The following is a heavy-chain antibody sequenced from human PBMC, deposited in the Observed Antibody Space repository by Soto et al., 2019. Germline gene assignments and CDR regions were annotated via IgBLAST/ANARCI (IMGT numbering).Heavy chain of an antibody. CDR3: ASFGYCSSTSCSVGYYYYGMDV. D-gene: IGHD2-2*01. V-gene: IGHV5-10-1*01. Sequence: SWIRQHPGKGLEWMGRIDPSDSYTNYSPSFQGHVTISADKSISTAYLQWRSLRASDTAMYYCASFGYCSSTSCSVGYYYYGMDVWGQGTTVTVSS. J-gene: IGHJ6*02. CDR2: IDPSDSYT.